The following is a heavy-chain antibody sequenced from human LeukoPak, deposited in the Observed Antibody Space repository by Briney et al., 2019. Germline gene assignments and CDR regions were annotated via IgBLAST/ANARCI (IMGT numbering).Heavy chain of an antibody. D-gene: IGHD6-13*01. Sequence: GGSLRLSCAASGFTFSSYAMHWVRQAPGKGLEWVAVISYDGSNKYYADSVKGRFTISRDNAKNSLYLQMNSLRAEDTAVYYCARVAGYSSSWYVRANWFDPWGQGTLVTVSS. J-gene: IGHJ5*02. CDR2: ISYDGSNK. CDR3: ARVAGYSSSWYVRANWFDP. CDR1: GFTFSSYA. V-gene: IGHV3-30*04.